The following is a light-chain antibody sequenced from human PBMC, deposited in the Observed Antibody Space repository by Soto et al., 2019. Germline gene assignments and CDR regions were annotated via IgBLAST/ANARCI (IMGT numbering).Light chain of an antibody. Sequence: DIHMTQSPSTLSASVGDRVTITCRASQDVSQWLAWYQQKPGRAPKLLIYKASSLENGVPPRFSGRGSGTEVTVTNRDLEPDGFATYYRQEYYSYSFPFGQGTKLEIK. V-gene: IGKV1-5*03. CDR3: QEYYSYSFP. CDR1: QDVSQW. CDR2: KAS. J-gene: IGKJ2*01.